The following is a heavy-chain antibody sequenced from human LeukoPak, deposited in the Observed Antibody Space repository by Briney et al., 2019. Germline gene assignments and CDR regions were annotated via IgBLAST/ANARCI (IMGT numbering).Heavy chain of an antibody. Sequence: ASVKVSCKASGGTFSSYAISWVRQAPGQGLEWMGGIIPIFGTANYAQKFQGRVTITADESTSTAYMELSSLRSEDTAVYYCARHSTAMSDNDAFDIWGQGTMVTVSS. CDR1: GGTFSSYA. CDR2: IIPIFGTA. J-gene: IGHJ3*02. D-gene: IGHD5-18*01. CDR3: ARHSTAMSDNDAFDI. V-gene: IGHV1-69*01.